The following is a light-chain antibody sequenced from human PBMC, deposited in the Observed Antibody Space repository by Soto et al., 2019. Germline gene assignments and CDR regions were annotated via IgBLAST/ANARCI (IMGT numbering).Light chain of an antibody. CDR1: QSVSSSY. CDR3: QQYGTSPT. J-gene: IGKJ4*01. CDR2: GAL. Sequence: EIELTQSPCTLSLSTGERATLSCRASQSVSSSYVAWYQQKPGQAPRLLIYGALSRATGIPDRFSGSASGTDFTLTISRLEPEDFAVYYCQQYGTSPTFGGGTKVDIK. V-gene: IGKV3-20*01.